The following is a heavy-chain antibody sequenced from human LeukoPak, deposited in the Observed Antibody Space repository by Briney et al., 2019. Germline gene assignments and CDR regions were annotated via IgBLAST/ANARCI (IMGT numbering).Heavy chain of an antibody. CDR2: INPNSGGT. Sequence: APVKPSCKASGYTFTGYYMHWVRQAPGQGLEWMGWINPNSGGTNYAQKFQGRVTMTRDTSITTAYMELSRLSSDDTAVYYCARHPGKVTNDWYFDLWGRGTLGTVSS. CDR3: ARHPGKVTNDWYFDL. CDR1: GYTFTGYY. D-gene: IGHD4-23*01. J-gene: IGHJ2*01. V-gene: IGHV1-2*02.